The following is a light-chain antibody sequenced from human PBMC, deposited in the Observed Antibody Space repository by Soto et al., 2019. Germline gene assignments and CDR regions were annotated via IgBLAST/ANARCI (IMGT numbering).Light chain of an antibody. V-gene: IGKV3-11*01. J-gene: IGKJ4*01. CDR1: QTVSTY. CDR2: GAS. Sequence: EIVMTQSPATLSGSAGERVTLSCRTSQTVSTYLAWYQQRPGQAPRLLIYGASNRATGIPARFSASGSETDFTLTISSLQPDDSAVYFCQQRSKLPRTFGGGTKVDIK. CDR3: QQRSKLPRT.